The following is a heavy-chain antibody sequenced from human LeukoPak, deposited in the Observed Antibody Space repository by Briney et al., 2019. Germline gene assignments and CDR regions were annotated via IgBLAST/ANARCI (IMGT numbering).Heavy chain of an antibody. CDR2: ISSSSSYI. V-gene: IGHV3-21*01. CDR3: AREYGSGSYDGDY. CDR1: GFTFSSYS. J-gene: IGHJ4*02. D-gene: IGHD3-10*01. Sequence: GGSLRLSCAASGFTFSSYSMNWVRQAPGKGLEWVSSISSSSSYIYYADSVKDRFTISRDNAKNSLYLEMNSLRAEDTAVYYCAREYGSGSYDGDYWGQGTLVTVSS.